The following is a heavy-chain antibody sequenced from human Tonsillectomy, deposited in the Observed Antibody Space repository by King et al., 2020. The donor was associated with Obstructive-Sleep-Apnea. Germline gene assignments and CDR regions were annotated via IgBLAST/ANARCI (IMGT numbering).Heavy chain of an antibody. CDR2: IYYSGNT. V-gene: IGHV4-39*07. J-gene: IGHJ3*02. D-gene: IGHD3-10*01. CDR3: ARDRSRGDAFDI. CDR1: GGSISSNNNY. Sequence: QLQESGPGLVKPSETLSLTCTVSGGSISSNNNYWGWIRQPPGKRLEWIGSIYYSGNTYHNPSLKSRVTISIDSSKNQFSLKLSSVTAADTAVYYCARDRSRGDAFDIWGQGTMVTVSS.